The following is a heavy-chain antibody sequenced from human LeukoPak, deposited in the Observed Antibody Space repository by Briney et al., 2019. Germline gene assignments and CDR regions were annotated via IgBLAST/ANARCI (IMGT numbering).Heavy chain of an antibody. V-gene: IGHV4-39*01. CDR3: ARHKAYGAGTYSPYYFDY. Sequence: PSETLSLTCTVSGGSISSGSYYWAWIRRPPGKGLEWIGNIYYRGSTYYKPSLKSRVTISVDTSKNQISLRLSFVTAADTAVYYCARHKAYGAGTYSPYYFDYWGQGTPVTVSS. J-gene: IGHJ4*02. D-gene: IGHD3-10*01. CDR2: IYYRGST. CDR1: GGSISSGSYY.